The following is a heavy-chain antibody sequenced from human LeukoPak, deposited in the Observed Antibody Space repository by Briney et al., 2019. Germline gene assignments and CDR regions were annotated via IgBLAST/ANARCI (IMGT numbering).Heavy chain of an antibody. D-gene: IGHD3-22*01. J-gene: IGHJ4*02. CDR1: GYSISSGYY. V-gene: IGHV4-38-2*02. Sequence: SETLSHTCTVSGYSISSGYYWDWIRQPPGKGLEWIGNIYHSRSTYYNPSLKSRVTISVDTSKNQFSLKLNSVTAADTAVYYCAKNSGYYHPYYIDHWGQGTLVTVSS. CDR3: AKNSGYYHPYYIDH. CDR2: IYHSRST.